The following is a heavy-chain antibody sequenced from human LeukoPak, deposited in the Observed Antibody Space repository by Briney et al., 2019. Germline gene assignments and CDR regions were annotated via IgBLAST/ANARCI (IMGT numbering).Heavy chain of an antibody. Sequence: SDPLSLTCTVSGGSINSYYWGWVRQPAGKGLEGLGRFYTTGTTNYSPSLKSRLTMSLDTSKNQFSLKLRSVTAADTAVYYCGRQGYTASYYFVDYWSQGTLVTVSS. CDR1: GGSINSYY. CDR3: GRQGYTASYYFVDY. CDR2: FYTTGTT. J-gene: IGHJ4*02. V-gene: IGHV4-4*07. D-gene: IGHD3-10*01.